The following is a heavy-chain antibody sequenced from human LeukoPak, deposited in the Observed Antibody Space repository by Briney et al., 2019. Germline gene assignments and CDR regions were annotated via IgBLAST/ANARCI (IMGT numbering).Heavy chain of an antibody. V-gene: IGHV3-21*01. D-gene: IGHD4-17*01. CDR3: ARDDPDYGDYDQGDY. Sequence: GGSLRLSCAASGFTFSSYSMNWVRQAPGKGLEWVSSISSSSSYIYYADSVKGRFTISRDNSKNTLYLQMNSLRAEDTAVYYCARDDPDYGDYDQGDYWGQGTLVTVSS. J-gene: IGHJ4*02. CDR2: ISSSSSYI. CDR1: GFTFSSYS.